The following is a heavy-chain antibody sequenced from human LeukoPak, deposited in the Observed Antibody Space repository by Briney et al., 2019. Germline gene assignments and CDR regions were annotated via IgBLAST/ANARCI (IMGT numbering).Heavy chain of an antibody. D-gene: IGHD4-17*01. V-gene: IGHV3-15*01. CDR1: GFTFSNAW. CDR2: IKSKTDGGTT. CDR3: TTVYGDYDAPMDV. Sequence: PGGSLRLSCAASGFTFSNAWMSWVRQAPGKGLEWVGRIKSKTDGGTTDYAAPVKGRFTISRDDSKNTLYLQMNSLKTEDTAVYYCTTVYGDYDAPMDVWGKGTTVTVSS. J-gene: IGHJ6*03.